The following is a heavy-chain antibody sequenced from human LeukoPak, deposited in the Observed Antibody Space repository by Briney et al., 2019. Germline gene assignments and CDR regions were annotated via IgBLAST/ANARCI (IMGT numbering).Heavy chain of an antibody. CDR3: ARGRITMVRGAPWYFDL. J-gene: IGHJ2*01. D-gene: IGHD3-10*01. CDR2: IYYSGST. V-gene: IGHV4-31*03. CDR1: GGSISSGGYY. Sequence: SETLSLTCTVSGGSISSGGYYWSWIRQHPGKGLEWIGYIYYSGSTYYNPSLKSRVTISVGTSKNQFSLKLSSVTAADTAVYYCARGRITMVRGAPWYFDLWGRGTLVTVSS.